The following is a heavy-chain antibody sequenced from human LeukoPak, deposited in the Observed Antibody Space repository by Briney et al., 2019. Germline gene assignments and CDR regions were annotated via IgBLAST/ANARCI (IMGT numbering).Heavy chain of an antibody. V-gene: IGHV3-30*01. D-gene: IGHD5-18*01. J-gene: IGHJ4*02. CDR3: ASEDVDTGDF. Sequence: GRSLRLSCAASGFTFTNAGIHWVRLAAGKGLEWVSFISHDGTNKYYSDSVDGRFTVSRLNSQNTVHLQMTDLRPDDTATYYCASEDVDTGDFWGQGTLATVSS. CDR1: GFTFTNAG. CDR2: ISHDGTNK.